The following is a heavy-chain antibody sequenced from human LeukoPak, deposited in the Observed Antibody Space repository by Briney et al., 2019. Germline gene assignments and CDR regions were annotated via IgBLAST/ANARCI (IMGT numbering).Heavy chain of an antibody. CDR3: AKVAHLLLWFGAIEGEGYFDY. D-gene: IGHD3-10*01. V-gene: IGHV3-30*02. J-gene: IGHJ4*02. Sequence: PGGSLRLSCVASGFTLSSYSMNWVRQAPGKGLEWVAFIRYDGSNKYYADSVKGRFTISRDNSKNTLYLQMNSLRAEDTAVYYCAKVAHLLLWFGAIEGEGYFDYWGQGTLVTVSS. CDR2: IRYDGSNK. CDR1: GFTLSSYS.